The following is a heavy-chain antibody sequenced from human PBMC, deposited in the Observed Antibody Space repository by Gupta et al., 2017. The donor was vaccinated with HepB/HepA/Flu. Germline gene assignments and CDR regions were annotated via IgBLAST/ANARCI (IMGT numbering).Heavy chain of an antibody. D-gene: IGHD2-15*01. Sequence: QLQLQESGPGLVKPSETLSLTCTASGGSISSRSYYWGWIRQPPGKGLEWIGSIYYSGSTYYNPSLKMRVTISVDTSKNQFALKLSSVTAAETAVDYCARQGCSGGSCYRGWFDPGGQGTMVTVSS. J-gene: IGHJ5*02. CDR2: IYYSGST. CDR1: GGSISSRSYY. CDR3: ARQGCSGGSCYRGWFDP. V-gene: IGHV4-39*01.